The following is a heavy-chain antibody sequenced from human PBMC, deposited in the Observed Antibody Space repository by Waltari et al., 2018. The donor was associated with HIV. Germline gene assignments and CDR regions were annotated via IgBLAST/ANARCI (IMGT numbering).Heavy chain of an antibody. V-gene: IGHV3-21*01. J-gene: IGHJ4*02. CDR1: GFTCSSFS. D-gene: IGHD2-21*01. CDR2: IDSSNTYI. CDR3: ARFDGGNSEVYH. Sequence: EVQLVASGAVLVKPGGSLSLYCEVSGFTCSSFSMSWIRQAPGRGLEWGASIDSSNTYIHYADSVRGRFTISRDNAKNSLYLQMNSLRAEDTALYYCARFDGGNSEVYHWGQGTLVTVSS.